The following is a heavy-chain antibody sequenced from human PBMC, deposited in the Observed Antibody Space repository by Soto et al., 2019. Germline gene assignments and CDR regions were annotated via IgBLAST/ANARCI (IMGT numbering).Heavy chain of an antibody. CDR3: ARDRRLSMDNWSDLRGMDV. D-gene: IGHD1-20*01. CDR1: CGSIISYY. V-gene: IGHV4-59*01. Sequence: SETLSLTCTFSCGSIISYYWSWIRQPPGKGLEWIGYIYYSGSTNYNPSLKSRVTISVDTSKNQFSLKLSSVTAADTAVYYCARDRRLSMDNWSDLRGMDVWGQGTTVTVS. J-gene: IGHJ6*02. CDR2: IYYSGST.